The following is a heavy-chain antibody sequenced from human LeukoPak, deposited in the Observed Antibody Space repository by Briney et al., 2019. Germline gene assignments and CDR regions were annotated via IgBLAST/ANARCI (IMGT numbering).Heavy chain of an antibody. CDR1: GYSFTVYY. CDR3: ARARRVDDILTGYY. J-gene: IGHJ4*02. CDR2: INPNSGDT. V-gene: IGHV1-2*02. D-gene: IGHD3-9*01. Sequence: ASVKVSCKASGYSFTVYYFHWVRQAPGQGLEWMGWINPNSGDTNYAQKFQGRVTMTRDTSISTAYMELSRLGADDTAVYYCARARRVDDILTGYYWGQGTLVTVSS.